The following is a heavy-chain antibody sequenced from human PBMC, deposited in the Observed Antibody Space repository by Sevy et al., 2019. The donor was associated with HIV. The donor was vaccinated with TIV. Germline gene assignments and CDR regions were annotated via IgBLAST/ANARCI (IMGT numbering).Heavy chain of an antibody. V-gene: IGHV4-59*01. CDR3: GRDNWGSIDY. Sequence: SETLSLTCTVSGGSLNTYGWSWIRQPPGKGLEWIGYAYYNGGTNYNPSLKSRLTILVGTSERQFSLQLSSVTPADTAVYYRGRDNWGSIDYWGQGVLVTVSS. D-gene: IGHD7-27*01. CDR1: GGSLNTYG. CDR2: AYYNGGT. J-gene: IGHJ4*02.